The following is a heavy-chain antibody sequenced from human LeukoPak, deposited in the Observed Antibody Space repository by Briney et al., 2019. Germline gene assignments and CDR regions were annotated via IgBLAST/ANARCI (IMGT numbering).Heavy chain of an antibody. V-gene: IGHV4-31*11. Sequence: SETLSLTWAVSGGSFASGYYYWSWIRQHPGKGLEWIGNIYYTGRTSYIPSLESRVSMSVDTSKNQFSLKLSSVTAADTAVYYCARVPGSTSSPETHYFYYGLDVWGQGTTVTVSS. CDR1: GGSFASGYYY. J-gene: IGHJ6*02. CDR2: IYYTGRT. CDR3: ARVPGSTSSPETHYFYYGLDV. D-gene: IGHD6-6*01.